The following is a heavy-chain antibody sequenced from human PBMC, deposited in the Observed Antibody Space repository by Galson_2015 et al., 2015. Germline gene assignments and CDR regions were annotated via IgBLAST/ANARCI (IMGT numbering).Heavy chain of an antibody. CDR1: GYTFTSYA. D-gene: IGHD4-23*01. J-gene: IGHJ4*02. V-gene: IGHV7-4-1*02. CDR3: ARDLSAGGNVGFDY. CDR2: INTNTGNP. Sequence: SVKVSCKASGYTFTSYAMNWVRQAPGQGLEWMGWINTNTGNPTYAQGFTGRFVFSLDTSVSTAYLQISSLKAEDTAVYYCARDLSAGGNVGFDYWGQGTLVTVSS.